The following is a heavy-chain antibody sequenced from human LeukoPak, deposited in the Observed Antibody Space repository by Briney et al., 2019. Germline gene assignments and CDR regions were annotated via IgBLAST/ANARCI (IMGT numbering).Heavy chain of an antibody. Sequence: SVKVSCEASGGTFSSYAISWVRQAPGQGLEWMGRIIPIFGTANYSQKFQGRVRITTDEATRTAYMELSSLRSEDAAVYYCARDSWGGSYPMDYWGQGTLVTVSS. V-gene: IGHV1-69*05. CDR3: ARDSWGGSYPMDY. J-gene: IGHJ4*02. CDR2: IIPIFGTA. CDR1: GGTFSSYA. D-gene: IGHD1-26*01.